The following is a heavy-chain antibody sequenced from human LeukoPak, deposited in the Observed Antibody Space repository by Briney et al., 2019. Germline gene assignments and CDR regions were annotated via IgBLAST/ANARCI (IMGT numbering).Heavy chain of an antibody. CDR2: ISGSGDRL. D-gene: IGHD7-27*01. CDR1: GFTFNNYW. J-gene: IGHJ4*02. Sequence: GGSLRLSCEASGFTFNNYWMSWVRQAPGKGLEWVSFISGSGDRLHYADSVKGRFTISRDNAKNSLYLQMNSLRVEDTAVYYCTRNGDGHFDYWGQGTLVTVSS. V-gene: IGHV3-48*04. CDR3: TRNGDGHFDY.